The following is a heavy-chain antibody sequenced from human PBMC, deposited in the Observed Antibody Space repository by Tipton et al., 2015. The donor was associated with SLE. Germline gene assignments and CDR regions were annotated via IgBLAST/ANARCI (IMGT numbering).Heavy chain of an antibody. J-gene: IGHJ4*02. CDR1: RFTFSAYP. CDR3: VKPFRDGDYFDY. Sequence: SLRLSCAASRFTFSAYPMHWVRQAPGKGLEWVAVILHDGSNKYYADSVKGRFTISRDNTRDTVYLQIDSLRDEDTAVYYCVKPFRDGDYFDYWGQGALVTVSS. CDR2: ILHDGSNK. D-gene: IGHD4-17*01. V-gene: IGHV3-30*04.